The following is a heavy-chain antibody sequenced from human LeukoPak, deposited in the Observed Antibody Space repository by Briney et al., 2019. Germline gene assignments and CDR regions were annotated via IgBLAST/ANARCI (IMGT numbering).Heavy chain of an antibody. CDR1: GFTFSRHW. CDR3: AGDGGHITDLDY. Sequence: GGSLRLSCATSGFTFSRHWMSWVRQAPGKGPEWVANIKQDGSERYYVHSVKGRFTISRDNAKNSLYLQMNSLRAEDTAVYYCAGDGGHITDLDYWGQGIPVTVSS. V-gene: IGHV3-7*01. D-gene: IGHD3-10*01. CDR2: IKQDGSER. J-gene: IGHJ4*02.